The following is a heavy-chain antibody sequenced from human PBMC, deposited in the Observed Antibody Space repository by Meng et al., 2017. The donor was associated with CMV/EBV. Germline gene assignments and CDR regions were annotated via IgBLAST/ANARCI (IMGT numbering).Heavy chain of an antibody. J-gene: IGHJ4*02. D-gene: IGHD3-3*01. CDR2: IKQDGSEK. V-gene: IGHV3-7*01. CDR3: ARVRGGFLEWIGRYFDY. CDR1: GFTFSSYW. Sequence: GGSLRLSCAASGFTFSSYWMSWVRQAPVKGLEWVANIKQDGSEKYYVDSVKGRFTISRDNAKNSLYLQMNSLRAEDTAVYYCARVRGGFLEWIGRYFDYWGQGTLVTVSS.